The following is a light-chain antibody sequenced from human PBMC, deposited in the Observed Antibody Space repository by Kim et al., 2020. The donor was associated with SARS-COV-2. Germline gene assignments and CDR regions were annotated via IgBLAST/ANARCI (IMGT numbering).Light chain of an antibody. V-gene: IGKV1-33*01. Sequence: SASVGDRVTITCQASQDISNYLNWYQQKPGKAPKLLIYDASNLETGVPSRFSGSGSGTDFTFTISSLQPEDIATYYCQQYDNLYTFGQGTEVDIK. CDR1: QDISNY. CDR2: DAS. J-gene: IGKJ2*01. CDR3: QQYDNLYT.